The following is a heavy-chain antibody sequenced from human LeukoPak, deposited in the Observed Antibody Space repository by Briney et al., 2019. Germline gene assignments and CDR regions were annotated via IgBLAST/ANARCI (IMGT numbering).Heavy chain of an antibody. J-gene: IGHJ4*02. CDR1: GYSFTSYY. Sequence: ASVKVSCKASGYSFTSYYIHWVRQAPGQGLEWVGLINPDTGGAKYAQKFQGRVTMTRDTSISTAYMELSRLTSDDTAVYFCGRGEELWFDYWGQGTLVTVSS. CDR3: GRGEELWFDY. D-gene: IGHD5-18*01. CDR2: INPDTGGA. V-gene: IGHV1-2*02.